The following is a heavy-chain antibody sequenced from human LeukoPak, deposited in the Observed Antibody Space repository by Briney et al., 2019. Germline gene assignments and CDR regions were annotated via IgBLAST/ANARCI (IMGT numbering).Heavy chain of an antibody. CDR2: ISWNSITI. Sequence: GRSLRLSCAASGFTFDDYAMHWVRQVPGKGLEWVSGISWNSITIGYTDSVKGRFTISRDNAKNSLYLQLNSLTTEDTAFYYCARDISPHGGGYIQGGVRYFDYWGQGTLVTVSS. CDR1: GFTFDDYA. CDR3: ARDISPHGGGYIQGGVRYFDY. V-gene: IGHV3-9*01. D-gene: IGHD2-15*01. J-gene: IGHJ4*02.